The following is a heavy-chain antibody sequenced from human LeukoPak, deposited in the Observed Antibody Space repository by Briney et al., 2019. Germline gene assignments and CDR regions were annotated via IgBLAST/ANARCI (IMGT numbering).Heavy chain of an antibody. D-gene: IGHD2-2*01. Sequence: ASVKVSCKASGYTFTGYYMHWVRQAPGQGLEWMGWINPNSGGTNYAQKFQGRVTMTRDTSISTAYMELGRLRSDDTAVYYCAREERIVVVRGAFDIWGQGTMVTVSS. V-gene: IGHV1-2*02. J-gene: IGHJ3*02. CDR3: AREERIVVVRGAFDI. CDR1: GYTFTGYY. CDR2: INPNSGGT.